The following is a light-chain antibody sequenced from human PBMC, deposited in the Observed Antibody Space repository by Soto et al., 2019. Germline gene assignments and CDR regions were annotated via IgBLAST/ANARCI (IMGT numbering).Light chain of an antibody. CDR3: QQSYGSPGA. J-gene: IGKJ1*01. CDR1: QTINKY. CDR2: AAS. Sequence: DLHLNQSPSSQSASVGDSVTITCRSSQTINKYLNWYQHRPGKAPKLLIYAASSLQTGVPTRFSGAGAGTFFTLTISNLQLEDVASYYCQQSYGSPGAFGRGTKVEI. V-gene: IGKV1-39*01.